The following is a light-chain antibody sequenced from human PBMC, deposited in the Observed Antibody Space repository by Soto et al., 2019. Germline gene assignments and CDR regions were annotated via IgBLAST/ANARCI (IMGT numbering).Light chain of an antibody. Sequence: QSVLTQPASVSGSSGQSITISCTGTSSDIGNYNYVSWYQQHPGKAPKLMISAVSNRPSGVSSRFSGSKPGNTASLTISGLQAEDEADYYCSSYTTSKSYVFGTGTKVTVL. V-gene: IGLV2-14*03. CDR2: AVS. CDR1: SSDIGNYNY. J-gene: IGLJ1*01. CDR3: SSYTTSKSYV.